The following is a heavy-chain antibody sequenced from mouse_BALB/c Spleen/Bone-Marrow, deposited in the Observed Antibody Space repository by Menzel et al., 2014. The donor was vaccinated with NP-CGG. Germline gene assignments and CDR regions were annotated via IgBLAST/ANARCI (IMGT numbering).Heavy chain of an antibody. CDR1: GFDFSSYW. V-gene: IGHV4-1*02. CDR2: INPDSSTI. Sequence: EVKLLESGGGLVQPGGSLKLSCAASGFDFSSYWMSWVRQAPGKGLEWLGEINPDSSTINYTPSLKGKFIISRDNAKNTLYLQMSKVRSEDTALYYCARQGYYGRSYYWGQGTTLTVSS. CDR3: ARQGYYGRSYY. D-gene: IGHD1-1*01. J-gene: IGHJ2*01.